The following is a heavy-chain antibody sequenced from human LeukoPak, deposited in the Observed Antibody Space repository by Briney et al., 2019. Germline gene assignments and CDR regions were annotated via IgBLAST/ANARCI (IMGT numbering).Heavy chain of an antibody. V-gene: IGHV1-24*01. CDR3: TTAGAENYNGMDV. CDR2: FDPEDFET. D-gene: IGHD1-1*01. Sequence: ASVKVSCKVSGYILSELSVHWVRQAPGKGLEWMGGFDPEDFETVYAQKFQGRVTLTEDRATDTAYMELSRLRSEDTAVYCGTTAGAENYNGMDVWGQGTAVTVSS. CDR1: GYILSELS. J-gene: IGHJ6*02.